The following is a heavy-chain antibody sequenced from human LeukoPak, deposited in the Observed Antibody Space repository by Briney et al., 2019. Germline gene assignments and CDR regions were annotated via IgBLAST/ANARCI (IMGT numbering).Heavy chain of an antibody. CDR3: VKSASTWYLFDY. J-gene: IGHJ4*02. CDR2: IISNGEST. D-gene: IGHD6-13*01. Sequence: GGSLRLSCSASGFNFSGYAMHWVRPAPGKGLEYVSAIISNGESTHYSDSVKDRFTVSRDNSKNTLYLQMSSLRPEDTAVYYCVKSASTWYLFDYWGQGTLVTVSS. V-gene: IGHV3-64*03. CDR1: GFNFSGYA.